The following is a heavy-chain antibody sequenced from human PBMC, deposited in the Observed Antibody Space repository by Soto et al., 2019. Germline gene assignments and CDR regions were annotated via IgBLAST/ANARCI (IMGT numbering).Heavy chain of an antibody. J-gene: IGHJ5*02. CDR1: GGTFSSYA. CDR2: IIPIFGTA. V-gene: IGHV1-69*13. CDR3: ASSGYSGYDGANWFDP. Sequence: SVKVSCKASGGTFSSYAISWVRQAPGQGLEWMGGIIPIFGTANYAQKFQGRVTITADESTSTAYMELSSLRSEDTAVYYCASSGYSGYDGANWFDPWGQGTLATVSS. D-gene: IGHD5-12*01.